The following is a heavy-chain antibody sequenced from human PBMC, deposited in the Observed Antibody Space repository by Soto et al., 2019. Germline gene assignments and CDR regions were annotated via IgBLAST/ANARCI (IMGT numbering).Heavy chain of an antibody. J-gene: IGHJ4*02. V-gene: IGHV4-59*01. D-gene: IGHD3-10*01. Sequence: SETLSLTCTVSGGSISSYYWTWIRQPPGKGLEWIGNIYYSGSTTYNPSLKSRVTISMDTSRNQFSLILSSVTAADTAVYYCARAPYGSGTKPYYFDDWGQGTLVNVSS. CDR2: IYYSGST. CDR1: GGSISSYY. CDR3: ARAPYGSGTKPYYFDD.